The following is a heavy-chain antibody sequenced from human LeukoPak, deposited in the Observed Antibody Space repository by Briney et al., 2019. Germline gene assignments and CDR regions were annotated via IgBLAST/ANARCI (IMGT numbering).Heavy chain of an antibody. CDR2: IYSGGST. D-gene: IGHD1-26*01. CDR1: GFTVSSNY. J-gene: IGHJ4*02. Sequence: GSLRLSCAASGFTVSSNYMSWVRQAPGKGLEWVSVIYSGGSTYYADSAKGRFTISRDNAKNSLYLQMNSLRAEDTAVYYCARDKARVGGSYFGYWGQGTLVTVSS. CDR3: ARDKARVGGSYFGY. V-gene: IGHV3-53*01.